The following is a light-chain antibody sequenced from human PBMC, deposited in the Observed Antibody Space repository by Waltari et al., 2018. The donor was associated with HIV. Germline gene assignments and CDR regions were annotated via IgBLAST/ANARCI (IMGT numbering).Light chain of an antibody. J-gene: IGKJ1*01. CDR1: QSVGIN. CDR3: QQNNYWLQT. Sequence: IMMTQSPASLSVSPGERTTLSCRASQSVGINLAWYQQKPGQAPRLLIYGASTRESGIPARFSGSGSGTEFTLTITSLQSEDFAVYYCQQNNYWLQTFGQGTKVEIK. CDR2: GAS. V-gene: IGKV3-15*01.